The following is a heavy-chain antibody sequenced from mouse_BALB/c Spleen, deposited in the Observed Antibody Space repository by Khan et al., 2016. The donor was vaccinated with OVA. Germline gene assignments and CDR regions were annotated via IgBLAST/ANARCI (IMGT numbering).Heavy chain of an antibody. V-gene: IGHV2-3*01. CDR3: AKLEVCDFDY. J-gene: IGHJ2*01. CDR2: IRGDGRI. Sequence: VQLQESGPGLVAPSQSLSITCTVSGFSLTSNGVSWVRQPPGKGLERLGVIRGDGRITYHSALKYRPSISTDNSKSKVFLKLNSLQTDDTATYYCAKLEVCDFDYWGQGTTLTVSS. D-gene: IGHD1-3*01. CDR1: GFSLTSNG.